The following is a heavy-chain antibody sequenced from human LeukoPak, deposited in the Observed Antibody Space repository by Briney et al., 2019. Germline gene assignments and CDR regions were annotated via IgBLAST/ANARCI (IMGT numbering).Heavy chain of an antibody. J-gene: IGHJ4*02. CDR3: AKDARSQLSGFDY. CDR1: GFTFSTYA. Sequence: GGSLRLSCAASGFTFSTYATNWVRQAPGKGLEWVSAISGSGGSAYYADSVKGRFTISRDNSKNTLYLQMNSLRAEDTAVYYCAKDARSQLSGFDYWGQGTLVTVSS. D-gene: IGHD2-2*01. CDR2: ISGSGGSA. V-gene: IGHV3-23*01.